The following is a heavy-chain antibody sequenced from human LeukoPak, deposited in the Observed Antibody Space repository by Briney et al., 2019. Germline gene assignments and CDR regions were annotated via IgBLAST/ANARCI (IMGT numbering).Heavy chain of an antibody. J-gene: IGHJ5*02. D-gene: IGHD3-22*01. CDR1: GFTFSSYA. V-gene: IGHV4-39*07. CDR3: ARDDTMIVVVKGFDP. CDR2: IYYSGST. Sequence: GSLRLSCAASGFTFSSYAMSWVRQAPGKGLEWIGSIYYSGSTYYNPSLKSRVTISVDTSKNQFSLKLCSVTAADTAVYYCARDDTMIVVVKGFDPWGQGTLVTVSS.